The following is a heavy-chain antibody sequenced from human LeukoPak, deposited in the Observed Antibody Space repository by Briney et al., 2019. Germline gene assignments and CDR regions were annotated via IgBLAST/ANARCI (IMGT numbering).Heavy chain of an antibody. CDR3: ARRRHSAYSSDWYIDY. Sequence: SETLSLTCTVSGGSISSSSYYWGWIRQPPGKGLEWIGSIYYSGSTYYNPSLKSRVSISVDMSKNQLSLKLSSLTAADTAVYFYARRRHSAYSSDWYIDYWGQGTLVTVSS. D-gene: IGHD6-19*01. V-gene: IGHV4-39*01. CDR1: GGSISSSSYY. CDR2: IYYSGST. J-gene: IGHJ4*02.